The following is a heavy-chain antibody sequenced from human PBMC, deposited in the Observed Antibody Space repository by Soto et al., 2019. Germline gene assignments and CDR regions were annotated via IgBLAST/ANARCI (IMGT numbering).Heavy chain of an antibody. CDR3: ARDVNAIAPAGGYFEY. D-gene: IGHD6-13*01. CDR2: INPSGGSA. Sequence: QVHLVQSGAEVRKPGASVKVSCKASGYTFSNYYMHWVRQAPGQGLEWMGIINPSGGSASYAQKFQGRVTMPRDTSTSTVDMELSSLISEDTAVYYCARDVNAIAPAGGYFEYWGQGTLVTVSS. J-gene: IGHJ4*02. CDR1: GYTFSNYY. V-gene: IGHV1-46*03.